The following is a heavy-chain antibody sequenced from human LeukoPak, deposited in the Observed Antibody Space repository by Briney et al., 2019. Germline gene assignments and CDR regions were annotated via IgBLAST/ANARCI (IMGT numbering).Heavy chain of an antibody. Sequence: SETLSLTCAVSGGSISSHYWSWIRQPPGKGLEWIGHIYYIGSTNYNTSLEGRVTISVDPSKNQFSLRLSSVTAADTAVYYCARDPDSRYSSSHDAFDIWGQGTMVTVSS. V-gene: IGHV4-59*11. CDR3: ARDPDSRYSSSHDAFDI. CDR1: GGSISSHY. CDR2: IYYIGST. D-gene: IGHD6-6*01. J-gene: IGHJ3*02.